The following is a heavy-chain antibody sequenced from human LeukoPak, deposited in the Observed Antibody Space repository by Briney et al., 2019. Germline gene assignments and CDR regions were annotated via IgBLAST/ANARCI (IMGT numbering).Heavy chain of an antibody. CDR1: GGSISSYY. Sequence: SETLSLTCTVSGGSISSYYWSWIRQPPGKGLEWIGYIYYSGSTNYNPSLKSRVTISVGTSKNQFSLKLSSVTAADTAVYYCARAGLFFDYWGQGTLVTVSS. CDR2: IYYSGST. V-gene: IGHV4-59*01. J-gene: IGHJ4*02. CDR3: ARAGLFFDY. D-gene: IGHD2-21*01.